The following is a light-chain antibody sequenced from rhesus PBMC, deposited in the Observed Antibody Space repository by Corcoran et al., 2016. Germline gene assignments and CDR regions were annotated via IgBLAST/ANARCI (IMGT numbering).Light chain of an antibody. CDR2: DVS. CDR1: SSDVGGYNY. Sequence: QSAPTQPPSVSGSPGQSVTISCTGTSSDVGGYNYVSWYQQHPGKAPKVMIYDVSKRPSGVSDRFSGSKSGNTASLTISGLQAEDEADYYCCSHTTSSTYIFGAGTRLTVL. CDR3: CSHTTSSTYI. J-gene: IGLJ1*01. V-gene: IGLV2S7*01.